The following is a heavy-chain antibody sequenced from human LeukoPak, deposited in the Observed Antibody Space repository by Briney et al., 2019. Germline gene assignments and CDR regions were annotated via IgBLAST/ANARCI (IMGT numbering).Heavy chain of an antibody. J-gene: IGHJ4*02. CDR3: ARARNNYDSSGFSALDY. V-gene: IGHV3-33*01. D-gene: IGHD3-22*01. CDR1: EFSFSSYA. Sequence: GGSLRLSWAASEFSFSSYAMHWVRRAPGKGMQWVASLWYDGTNKNHADSVKDRLTISRDNSQSTLYLPMNSLRAEDTAVYYCARARNNYDSSGFSALDYWGQGTLVTVSS. CDR2: LWYDGTNK.